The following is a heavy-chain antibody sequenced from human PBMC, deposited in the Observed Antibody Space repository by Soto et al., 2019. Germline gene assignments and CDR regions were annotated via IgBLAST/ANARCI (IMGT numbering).Heavy chain of an antibody. CDR2: INQDGSET. CDR3: ARDAD. J-gene: IGHJ4*02. Sequence: ELQLVESGGNLVQPGGSLRLSCATSGFTFSTSWMTWVRQAPGKGLEWVANINQDGSETNYVESVKGRFTISRDNGQNSVYLQMNSLRVEDTAMYYCARDADWGQGTLVTVSS. V-gene: IGHV3-7*01. CDR1: GFTFSTSW.